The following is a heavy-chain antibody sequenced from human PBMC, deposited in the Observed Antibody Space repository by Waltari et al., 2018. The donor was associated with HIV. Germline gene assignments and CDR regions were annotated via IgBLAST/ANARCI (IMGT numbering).Heavy chain of an antibody. Sequence: ELQLVESGGGLVKPGGSLRLPCAASGFTFRRFRIARVRQAPGKGLEWVSSISSGNNYIYYADSVKGRFTISRDNAWDSLSLQMNSLRAEDTAVYYCARVGSGYTYYFDSWGQGTLVTVSS. V-gene: IGHV3-21*01. J-gene: IGHJ4*02. D-gene: IGHD3-22*01. CDR3: ARVGSGYTYYFDS. CDR2: ISSGNNYI. CDR1: GFTFRRFR.